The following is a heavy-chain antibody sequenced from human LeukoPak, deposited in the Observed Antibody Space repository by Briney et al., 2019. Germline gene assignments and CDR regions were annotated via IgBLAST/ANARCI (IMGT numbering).Heavy chain of an antibody. Sequence: GGSLRLSCAASGFTFSSYAMHWVRQAPGKGLEWVGLIKRETDGGTTDFAAPVKGRFTISRDDSKNTLYLQMNRLTSEDTAVYYCAQGSGFYYDYWGQGTLVTVSS. CDR3: AQGSGFYYDY. D-gene: IGHD3-22*01. J-gene: IGHJ4*02. CDR1: GFTFSSYA. CDR2: IKRETDGGTT. V-gene: IGHV3-15*07.